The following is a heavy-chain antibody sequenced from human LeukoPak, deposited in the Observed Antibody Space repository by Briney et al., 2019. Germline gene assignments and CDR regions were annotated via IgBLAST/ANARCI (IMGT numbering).Heavy chain of an antibody. V-gene: IGHV4-4*07. CDR2: IYTSGSA. Sequence: SETLSLTCTVSGGSISSYYWGWIRQPAGKGLEWIGRIYTSGSANYNPSLRSRVTMSVDTSKNQFSLKLSSVTAADTAVYYCARDMTSWGSFAPWGQGTLVTVSS. CDR1: GGSISSYY. D-gene: IGHD2-2*01. J-gene: IGHJ5*02. CDR3: ARDMTSWGSFAP.